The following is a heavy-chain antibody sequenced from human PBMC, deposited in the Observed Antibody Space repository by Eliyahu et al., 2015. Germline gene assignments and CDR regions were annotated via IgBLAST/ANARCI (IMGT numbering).Heavy chain of an antibody. CDR2: IHYSGAT. CDR1: GDSLXXTDYY. D-gene: IGHD6-13*01. V-gene: IGHV4-39*07. J-gene: IGHJ4*02. CDR3: ARDNLGAAPYYFDY. Sequence: QLQLQESGPGLVKPSETLSLICTVSGDSLXXTDYYXGWXRQSPGKGLEWNGSIHYSGATYYQPSLKSRVTISVDTSKNQFSLNLSSVTAADTAVYYCARDNLGAAPYYFDYWGQGTLVTVSS.